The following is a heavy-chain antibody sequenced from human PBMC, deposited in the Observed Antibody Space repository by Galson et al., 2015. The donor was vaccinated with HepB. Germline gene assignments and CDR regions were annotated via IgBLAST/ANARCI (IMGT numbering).Heavy chain of an antibody. D-gene: IGHD3-16*01. V-gene: IGHV5-51*01. CDR3: ARRTREYYDYLWGTYGYDYFDY. Sequence: QSGAEVKKPGESLKISCKGSGYSFTSYWIVWVRQMPGKGLEWMGIIYPGDSDTRYSPSSQGRVTISVDKSISTAYLQWSSLRASDTAMYYCARRTREYYDYLWGTYGYDYFDYWGQGTLVTVSS. CDR2: IYPGDSDT. J-gene: IGHJ4*02. CDR1: GYSFTSYW.